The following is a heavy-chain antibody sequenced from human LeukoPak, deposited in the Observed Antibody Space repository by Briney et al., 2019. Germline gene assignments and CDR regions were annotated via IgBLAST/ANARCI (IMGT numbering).Heavy chain of an antibody. CDR2: INHSGGT. J-gene: IGHJ6*03. CDR3: ARGGGNLLPFFDPKYYYYMDV. CDR1: GGSSSGYY. Sequence: SETLSLTCAVYGGSSSGYYWSWIRQSPGKGLEWIAEINHSGGTNYTPSLRSRVTVFLDTSKNQFSLKLRSVTAADTAVYYCARGGGNLLPFFDPKYYYYMDVWGKGTTVTVSS. D-gene: IGHD3-9*01. V-gene: IGHV4-34*01.